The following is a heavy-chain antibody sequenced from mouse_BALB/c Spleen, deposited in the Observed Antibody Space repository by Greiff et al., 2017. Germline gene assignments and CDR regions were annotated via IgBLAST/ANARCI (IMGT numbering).Heavy chain of an antibody. CDR3: KRGGLRPYAIDY. Sequence: VKLEESGGGLVKPGGSLKLSCAASGFTFSSYAMSWVRQTPEKRLEWVASISSGGSTYYPASVKCRFTISRDNARNILYLQMSSLRSEDTAMYYCKRGGLRPYAIDYWGQGTSVTVSS. D-gene: IGHD2-4*01. CDR1: GFTFSSYA. V-gene: IGHV5-6-5*01. J-gene: IGHJ4*01. CDR2: ISSGGST.